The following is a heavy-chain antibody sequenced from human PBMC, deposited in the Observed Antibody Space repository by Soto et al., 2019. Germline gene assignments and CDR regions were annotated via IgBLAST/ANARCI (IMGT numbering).Heavy chain of an antibody. Sequence: SVKVSCKASGGPFSSYAISWVRRAPGQGLEWMGGIIPIFGTANYAQKFQGRVTITADESTSTAYMELSSLRSEDTAVYYWARVMWPAPNWFDPWGQGTVVTVSS. D-gene: IGHD2-21*01. CDR1: GGPFSSYA. J-gene: IGHJ5*02. CDR3: ARVMWPAPNWFDP. V-gene: IGHV1-69*13. CDR2: IIPIFGTA.